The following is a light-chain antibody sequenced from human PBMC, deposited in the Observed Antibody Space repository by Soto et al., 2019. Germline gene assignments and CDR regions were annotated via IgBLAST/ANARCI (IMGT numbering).Light chain of an antibody. CDR2: AAS. CDR1: QTLSINS. V-gene: IGKV3-20*01. CDR3: QQYDGAPLT. J-gene: IGKJ3*01. Sequence: EIVLTQSPDTLSLSPGERATLFCRASQTLSINSLAWYQQKPGQAPRLLIYAASTRHTGIPDRFSGSGSGTDFALTINRLEPEDFAVYFCQQYDGAPLTFGRGTKVDVK.